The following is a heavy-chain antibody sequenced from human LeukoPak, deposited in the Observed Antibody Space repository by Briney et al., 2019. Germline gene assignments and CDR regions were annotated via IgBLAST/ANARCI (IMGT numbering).Heavy chain of an antibody. Sequence: GGSLRPSCAASGFTFSSYAMSGVRQAPGKGLEWVSAISGSGGSTYYADSVKGRFTISRDNSKNTLYLQMNSLRAEDTAVYYCAKPLDFWSGYVGYFDYWGQGTLVTVSS. D-gene: IGHD3-3*01. CDR3: AKPLDFWSGYVGYFDY. V-gene: IGHV3-23*01. CDR2: ISGSGGST. J-gene: IGHJ4*02. CDR1: GFTFSSYA.